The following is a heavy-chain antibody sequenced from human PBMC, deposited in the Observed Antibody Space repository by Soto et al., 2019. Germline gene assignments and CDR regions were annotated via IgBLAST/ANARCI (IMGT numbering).Heavy chain of an antibody. CDR1: GDSVSSNSAA. CDR2: TYYRSKWYN. Sequence: SQTLSLPCPISGDSVSSNSAAWNWIRQSPSRGLEWLGRTYYRSKWYNDYAVSVKSRITIDPDTSKNQFSLQLNSVTPEDTAVYYCARGQSSSSAGDYYYYGMDVWGQGTTVTVS. V-gene: IGHV6-1*01. D-gene: IGHD6-6*01. J-gene: IGHJ6*02. CDR3: ARGQSSSSAGDYYYYGMDV.